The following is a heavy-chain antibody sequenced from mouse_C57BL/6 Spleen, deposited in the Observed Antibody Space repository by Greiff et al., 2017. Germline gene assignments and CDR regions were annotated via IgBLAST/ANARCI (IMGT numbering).Heavy chain of an antibody. CDR2: ISSGGSYT. Sequence: EVKVVESGGDLVKPGGSLKLSCAASGFTFSSYGMSWVRQTPDKRLEWVATISSGGSYTYYPDSVKGRFTISRDNAKNTLYLQMSSLKSEDTAMYYGARRGEGYAMDYWGQGTSVTVSS. J-gene: IGHJ4*01. CDR1: GFTFSSYG. CDR3: ARRGEGYAMDY. V-gene: IGHV5-6*02.